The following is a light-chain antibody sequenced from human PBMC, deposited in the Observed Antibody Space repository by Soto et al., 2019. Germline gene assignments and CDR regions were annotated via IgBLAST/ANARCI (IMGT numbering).Light chain of an antibody. Sequence: QSVLTQSPSASASLGASVKLTCTLSSGHSSYAIAWHQQQPEKGPRYLMKLNSDGSHSKGDGIPDRFSGSSSGAERYLTISSLQSEDEADYYCQTWAAGVFGTGTKLTVL. CDR3: QTWAAGV. CDR2: LNSDGSH. J-gene: IGLJ1*01. V-gene: IGLV4-69*01. CDR1: SGHSSYA.